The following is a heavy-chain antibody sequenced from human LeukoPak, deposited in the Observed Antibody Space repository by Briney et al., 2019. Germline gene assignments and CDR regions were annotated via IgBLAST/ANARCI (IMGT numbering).Heavy chain of an antibody. CDR1: GYTFTGYY. Sequence: ASVKVSCKASGYTFTGYYMHWVRQAPGQGLEWMGWINPNSGGTNYAQKFQGRVTMTRDTSISTAYMELSRLRSDDTAVYYCARIGFGEFWGPAYFDYWGQGTLVTVSS. CDR3: ARIGFGEFWGPAYFDY. J-gene: IGHJ4*02. D-gene: IGHD3-10*01. CDR2: INPNSGGT. V-gene: IGHV1-2*02.